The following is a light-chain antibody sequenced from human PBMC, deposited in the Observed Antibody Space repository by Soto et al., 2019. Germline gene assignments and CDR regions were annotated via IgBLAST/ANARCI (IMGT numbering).Light chain of an antibody. CDR2: GAS. CDR3: QQYNTWSPLT. CDR1: QSVSTN. V-gene: IGKV3-15*01. Sequence: EIVMTQSPATLSVSPGERATLSCRASQSVSTNLAWYQQKPGQAPRLLIYGASTRATGIPARFSGSGSGTKFTLTISSLQSEDFAVYYCQQYNTWSPLTFGGGTKVETK. J-gene: IGKJ4*01.